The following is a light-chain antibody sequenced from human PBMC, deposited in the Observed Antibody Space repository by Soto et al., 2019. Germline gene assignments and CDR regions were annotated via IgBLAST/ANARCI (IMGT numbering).Light chain of an antibody. V-gene: IGKV1-17*03. J-gene: IGKJ3*01. CDR1: QGISNS. CDR3: QQYNNWPPVT. Sequence: DIQMTQSPSAMSASVGDRVTITCRASQGISNSVAWFQQKPGKVPKRLIYAASTLHSGVPSRFSGSGSGTEFTLTISSLQSEDFAVYFCQQYNNWPPVTFGPGTKVDI. CDR2: AAS.